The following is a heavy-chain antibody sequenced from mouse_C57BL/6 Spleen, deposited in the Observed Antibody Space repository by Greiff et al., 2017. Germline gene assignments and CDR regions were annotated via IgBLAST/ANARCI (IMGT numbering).Heavy chain of an antibody. D-gene: IGHD2-4*01. CDR2: IDPEDGET. CDR1: GFNIKDYY. Sequence: VQLQQSGAELVKPGASVKLSCTASGFNIKDYYMHWVKQRTEQGLEWIGRIDPEDGETKYAQKFQGKATITADTSSNTAYLQLSSLTAEDTAGCYCARNDYGGRFDDWGQGTTLTVSS. J-gene: IGHJ2*01. CDR3: ARNDYGGRFDD. V-gene: IGHV14-2*01.